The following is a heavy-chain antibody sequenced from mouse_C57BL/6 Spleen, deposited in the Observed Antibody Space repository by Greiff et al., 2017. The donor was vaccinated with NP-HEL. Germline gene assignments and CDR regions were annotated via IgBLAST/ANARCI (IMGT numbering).Heavy chain of an antibody. CDR1: GYTFTSYW. Sequence: VKLQESGAELAKPGASVKLSCKASGYTFTSYWMHWVKQRPGQGLEWIGYINPSSGSTKYNQKFKDKATLIADKSSSTAYMQLSSLTYEDSAVYYCARLTTVVEGYWGQGTTLTVSS. D-gene: IGHD1-1*01. J-gene: IGHJ2*01. CDR2: INPSSGST. V-gene: IGHV1-7*01. CDR3: ARLTTVVEGY.